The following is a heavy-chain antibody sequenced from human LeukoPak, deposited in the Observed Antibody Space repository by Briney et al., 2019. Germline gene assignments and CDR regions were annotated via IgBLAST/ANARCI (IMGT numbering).Heavy chain of an antibody. V-gene: IGHV3-23*01. J-gene: IGHJ4*02. D-gene: IGHD3-22*01. CDR2: MSGSGGST. CDR3: AKGPYYYDSSGSRGDY. CDR1: GFTFSSYA. Sequence: GGSLRLSFAASGFTFSSYAMSWVRQAPGKGLEWVSAMSGSGGSTYYADSVKGRFTISRDNSKNTLYLQMNSLRLEDTAVYYCAKGPYYYDSSGSRGDYWGQGILVTVSS.